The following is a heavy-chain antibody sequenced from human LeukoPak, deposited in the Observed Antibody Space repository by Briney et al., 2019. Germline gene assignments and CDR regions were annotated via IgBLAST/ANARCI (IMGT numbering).Heavy chain of an antibody. V-gene: IGHV4-4*02. CDR2: VHLDGRT. Sequence: SETLSLTCGVSGGSVSSTNWWTWIRQPPGKGLEWIGEVHLDGRTNFNPSLKSRLTTSVDLSENHVSLKLTSVTAADTAVYYCAREGGFYRPLDYSGQGTLVTVSS. J-gene: IGHJ4*02. D-gene: IGHD6-25*01. CDR1: GGSVSSTNW. CDR3: AREGGFYRPLDY.